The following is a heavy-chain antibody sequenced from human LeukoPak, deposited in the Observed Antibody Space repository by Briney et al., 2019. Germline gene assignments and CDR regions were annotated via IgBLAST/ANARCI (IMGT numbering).Heavy chain of an antibody. V-gene: IGHV3-30-3*01. CDR3: ARALSGSYDY. CDR2: ISYDGSNK. J-gene: IGHJ4*02. D-gene: IGHD1-26*01. Sequence: GGSLRLSCAASGFTFSSYAMHWVRQAPGKGLEWVAVISYDGSNKYYADSVKGRFTISRDNAKNSLYLQMNSLRAEDTAVYYCARALSGSYDYWGQGTLVTASS. CDR1: GFTFSSYA.